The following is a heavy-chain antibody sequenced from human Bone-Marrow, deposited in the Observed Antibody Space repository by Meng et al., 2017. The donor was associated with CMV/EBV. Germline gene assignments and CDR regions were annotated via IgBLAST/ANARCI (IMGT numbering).Heavy chain of an antibody. Sequence: ASVKVSCKASGYTFIDYDINWVRQASGQGLEWMGWMNSNSGNTGYAQNFQGRLSMTISTSTSTAYMELNSLRSEDTAVYYCTRDGHTGRHGWRYDTGWFDPWGQGTLVTVSS. D-gene: IGHD2-8*02. CDR3: TRDGHTGRHGWRYDTGWFDP. V-gene: IGHV1-8*01. J-gene: IGHJ5*02. CDR1: GYTFIDYD. CDR2: MNSNSGNT.